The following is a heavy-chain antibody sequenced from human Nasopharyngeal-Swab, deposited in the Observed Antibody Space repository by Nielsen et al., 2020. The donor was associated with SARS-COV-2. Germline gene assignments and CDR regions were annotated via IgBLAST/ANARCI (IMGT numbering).Heavy chain of an antibody. J-gene: IGHJ4*02. V-gene: IGHV3-30*03. CDR1: GFTFSSYG. CDR3: ARDPIYSSMRNVFDY. D-gene: IGHD3-10*01. Sequence: GESLKISCAASGFTFSSYGMHWVRQAPGKGLEWVAVISYDGSNKYYADSVKGRFTISRDNAKNSLYLQMNSLRAEDTAVYYCARDPIYSSMRNVFDYWGQGTLVTVSS. CDR2: ISYDGSNK.